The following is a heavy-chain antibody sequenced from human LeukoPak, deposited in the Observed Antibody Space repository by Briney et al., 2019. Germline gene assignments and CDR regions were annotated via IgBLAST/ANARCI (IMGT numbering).Heavy chain of an antibody. CDR2: IYHSGST. CDR3: ARASAMGPYYFDY. J-gene: IGHJ4*02. D-gene: IGHD2-2*01. Sequence: SSETLSLTCTVSGGSISSGGYYWSWIRQPPGKGLEWIGYIYHSGSTYYNPSLKSRVTISVDRSKNQFSLKLSSVTAADTAVYYCARASAMGPYYFDYWGQGTLVTVSS. V-gene: IGHV4-30-2*01. CDR1: GGSISSGGYY.